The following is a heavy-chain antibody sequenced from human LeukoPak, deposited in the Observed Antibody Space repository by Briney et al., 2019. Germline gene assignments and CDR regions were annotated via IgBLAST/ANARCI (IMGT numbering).Heavy chain of an antibody. D-gene: IGHD4-17*01. Sequence: GGSLRLSCAASGFTFSSYSMNWVRQAPGKGLEWVSSISSSSSYIYYADSAKGRFTISRDNAKNSLYLQMNSLRAEDTAVYYCARDAHYGDYPFDYWGQGTLVTVSS. CDR3: ARDAHYGDYPFDY. V-gene: IGHV3-21*01. CDR2: ISSSSSYI. CDR1: GFTFSSYS. J-gene: IGHJ4*02.